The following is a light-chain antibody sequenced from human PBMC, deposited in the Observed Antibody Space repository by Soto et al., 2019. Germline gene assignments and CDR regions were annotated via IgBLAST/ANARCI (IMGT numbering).Light chain of an antibody. V-gene: IGKV3-15*01. CDR3: QQYNNWPRT. J-gene: IGKJ1*01. Sequence: EIVMTQSPATLSLSPGERSTLAFRASQSVSSNLAWYQQKPGQAPRPLIYGASTRATGIPARFSGSGSGTEFTLTISSLQSEDFAVYYCQQYNNWPRTFGQGTKVDIK. CDR2: GAS. CDR1: QSVSSN.